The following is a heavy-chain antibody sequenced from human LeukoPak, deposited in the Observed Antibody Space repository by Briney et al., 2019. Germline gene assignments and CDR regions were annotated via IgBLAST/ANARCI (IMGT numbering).Heavy chain of an antibody. V-gene: IGHV4-59*01. CDR3: ARITAYSGYDFDF. CDR1: GASISPFY. CDR2: IFYTGLT. J-gene: IGHJ4*02. D-gene: IGHD5-12*01. Sequence: PSETLSLTCSVSGASISPFYWSWIRQSPERGLEWIGWIFYTGLTEYNPSLQRRVTISLDTSNNQFSLKLNSLTAADSAVYYCARITAYSGYDFDFWGQGTPVTVSS.